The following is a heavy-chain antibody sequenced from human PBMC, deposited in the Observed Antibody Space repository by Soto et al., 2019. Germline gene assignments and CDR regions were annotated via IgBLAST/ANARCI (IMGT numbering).Heavy chain of an antibody. V-gene: IGHV4-30-2*01. CDR3: ARVPDR. D-gene: IGHD2-2*01. CDR2: IYHSGST. J-gene: IGHJ5*02. CDR1: GGSISRGCYS. Sequence: SETLSLTCAGSGGSISRGCYSWSWIRQPPGKTLEWKGYIYHSGSTYYNPSLNNRDTISIDSPKNQITQKQSSVTAADTAVYYCARVPDRWGQGTLVTVSS.